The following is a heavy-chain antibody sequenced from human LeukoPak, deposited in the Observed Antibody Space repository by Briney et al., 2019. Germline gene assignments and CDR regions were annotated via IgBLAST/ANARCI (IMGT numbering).Heavy chain of an antibody. Sequence: GGSLRLSCAASVFTFSKYWMLWVRQAPGKGLESVSRINTDGTVTTYADSVKGRFTVSRDNADNTIFLQMNSVRDEDTAVYYCATKQWLAPPPDSWGQGTPVTVSS. V-gene: IGHV3-74*01. CDR1: VFTFSKYW. D-gene: IGHD6-19*01. CDR2: INTDGTVT. J-gene: IGHJ4*02. CDR3: ATKQWLAPPPDS.